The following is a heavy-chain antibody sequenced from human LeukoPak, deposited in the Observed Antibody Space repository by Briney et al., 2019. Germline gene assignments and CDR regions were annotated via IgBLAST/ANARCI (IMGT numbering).Heavy chain of an antibody. CDR3: ARLRATTVTTGYFDY. J-gene: IGHJ4*02. V-gene: IGHV3-11*01. CDR1: GFTFSDYY. D-gene: IGHD4-11*01. CDR2: ISSSGSTI. Sequence: PGGSLRLSCAASGFTFSDYYMSWIRQAPGKGLEWVSYISSSGSTIYYADSVKGRFTISRDNAKNSLYLQMNSLRAEDTAVYYCARLRATTVTTGYFDYWGQGTLVTVSS.